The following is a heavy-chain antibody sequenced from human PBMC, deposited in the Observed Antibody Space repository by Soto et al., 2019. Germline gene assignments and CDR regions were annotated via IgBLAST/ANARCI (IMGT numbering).Heavy chain of an antibody. CDR1: GFTFSTLS. Sequence: VQLLESGGGLGQPGGSLRLSCEASGFTFSTLSMSWVRQSPRKGLEWVSGITGSGAYTYYADSVKGRFTLSRDNSKNVVYMQMNSLGVDDTAIYSCAKDHAGNGDYEGLFDFWGQGTLVTVSS. V-gene: IGHV3-23*01. CDR3: AKDHAGNGDYEGLFDF. CDR2: ITGSGAYT. D-gene: IGHD4-17*01. J-gene: IGHJ4*02.